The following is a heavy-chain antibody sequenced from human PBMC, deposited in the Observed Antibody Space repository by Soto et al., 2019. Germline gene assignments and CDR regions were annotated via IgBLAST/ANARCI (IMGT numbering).Heavy chain of an antibody. CDR1: GFTFSTYA. CDR2: ISASGDNT. CDR3: VKSPQFGVVSLWYYFDY. Sequence: EVQLLDSGGGLVQPGGSLRLSCAASGFTFSTYALPWVRQAPGKGLECVSGISASGDNTYYADSVKGRFTISIDNSRDTVFLQKNSLGVEDTAIYYCVKSPQFGVVSLWYYFDYWGLGTLVTVSS. V-gene: IGHV3-23*01. J-gene: IGHJ4*02. D-gene: IGHD3-3*01.